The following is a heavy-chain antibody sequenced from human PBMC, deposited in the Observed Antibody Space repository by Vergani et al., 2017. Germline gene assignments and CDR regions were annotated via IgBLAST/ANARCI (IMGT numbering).Heavy chain of an antibody. CDR1: GFTVSSNY. Sequence: EVQLVESGGGLVKPGGSLRLSCAASGFTVSSNYMSWVRQAPGKGLEWVSVIYSGGSTYYADSVKGRFTISRDNSKNTLYLQMNSLRAEDTAVYYCAREGYGDYKGKEGWYFDLWGRGTLVTVSS. CDR2: IYSGGST. V-gene: IGHV3-53*01. D-gene: IGHD4-17*01. CDR3: AREGYGDYKGKEGWYFDL. J-gene: IGHJ2*01.